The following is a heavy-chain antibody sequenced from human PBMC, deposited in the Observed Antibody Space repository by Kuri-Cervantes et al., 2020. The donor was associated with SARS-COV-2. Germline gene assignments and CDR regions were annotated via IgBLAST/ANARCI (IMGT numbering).Heavy chain of an antibody. D-gene: IGHD2-21*01. J-gene: IGHJ3*02. Sequence: GESLKISCAASGFTFSSYWMSWVRQAPGKGLEWVANIKQDGSEKYYVDSVKGRFTISRDNAKNSLYLQMNSLRAEDTAVYYYARDSAYCGGDCPWGDAFDIWGQGTMVTVSS. CDR1: GFTFSSYW. CDR2: IKQDGSEK. V-gene: IGHV3-7*01. CDR3: ARDSAYCGGDCPWGDAFDI.